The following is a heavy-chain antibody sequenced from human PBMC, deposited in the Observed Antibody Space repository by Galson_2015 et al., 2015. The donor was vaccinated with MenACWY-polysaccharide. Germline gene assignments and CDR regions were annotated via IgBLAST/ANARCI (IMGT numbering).Heavy chain of an antibody. CDR3: ARICGMNRGNYYNYGWFDP. CDR2: NHYGGGN. J-gene: IGHJ5*02. Sequence: ETLSLTCTVPGGFVSPYNWSGLRPSRGKGLEWNGWNHYGGGNKYSPSLTSRVTISVDTSENQLSLKKSSVTTADTAVYYCARICGMNRGNYYNYGWFDPWGQGTQVTVSS. V-gene: IGHV4-59*02. D-gene: IGHD1-26*01. CDR1: GGFVSPYN.